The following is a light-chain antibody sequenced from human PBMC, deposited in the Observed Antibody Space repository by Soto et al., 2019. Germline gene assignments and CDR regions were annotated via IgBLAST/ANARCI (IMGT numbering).Light chain of an antibody. CDR2: EVS. CDR1: SSDIGNYDF. V-gene: IGLV2-14*01. Sequence: QSVLTQPASVSGSPGQSITISCAGTSSDIGNYDFVSWYQQVPGTAPKAMIYEVSSRPPGVSNRFSGSKSGNTASLTIAGLQAEDEAHYYCSAYTTSTSYILVGGGTKLAV. J-gene: IGLJ2*01. CDR3: SAYTTSTSYIL.